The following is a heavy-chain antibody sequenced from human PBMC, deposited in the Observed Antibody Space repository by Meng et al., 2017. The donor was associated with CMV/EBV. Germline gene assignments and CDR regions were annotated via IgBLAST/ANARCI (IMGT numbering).Heavy chain of an antibody. Sequence: GESLKISCAASGFTFSSYSMNWVRQAPGKGLEWVSSISSSSYIYYADSVKGRFTISRDNSKNTLYLQMNSLRAEDTAVYYCAKVVGATINYHYYGMDVWGQGTTVTVSS. CDR3: AKVVGATINYHYYGMDV. CDR1: GFTFSSYS. CDR2: ISSSSYI. D-gene: IGHD1-26*01. V-gene: IGHV3-21*01. J-gene: IGHJ6*02.